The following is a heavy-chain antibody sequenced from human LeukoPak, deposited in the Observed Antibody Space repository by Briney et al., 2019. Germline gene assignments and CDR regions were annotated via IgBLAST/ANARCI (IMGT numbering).Heavy chain of an antibody. CDR1: GFTFSSYS. D-gene: IGHD3-16*01. J-gene: IGHJ4*02. CDR3: ARSRFGEYYHFDS. CDR2: ISSSSSYI. Sequence: GGSLRLSCAASGFTFSSYSMNWVRQAPGKGLEWVSSISSSSSYIYYADSVKGRFTISRDNAKNSLYLQMNSVRAEDTAVYYCARSRFGEYYHFDSWGQGTLVTVSS. V-gene: IGHV3-21*04.